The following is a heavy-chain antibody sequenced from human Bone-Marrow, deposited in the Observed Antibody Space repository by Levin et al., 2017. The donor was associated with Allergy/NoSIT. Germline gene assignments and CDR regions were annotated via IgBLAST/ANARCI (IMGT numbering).Heavy chain of an antibody. V-gene: IGHV1-2*06. CDR1: GYTFTGYY. J-gene: IGHJ6*04. Sequence: PGGSLRLSCKASGYTFTGYYIHWVRQAPGQGLEWMGRINPNTGDTSYAQKFHGRVVLTTDTSISTAYMELSSLTFDDAAVYYCAKDTGYSYIFGVWGRGTTVTVSS. D-gene: IGHD5-24*01. CDR2: INPNTGDT. CDR3: AKDTGYSYIFGV.